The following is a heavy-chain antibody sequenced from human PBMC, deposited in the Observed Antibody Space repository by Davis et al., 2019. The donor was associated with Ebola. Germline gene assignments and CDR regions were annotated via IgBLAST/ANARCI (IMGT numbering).Heavy chain of an antibody. CDR1: EFTFNFYV. CDR3: AKDRRGYNSAADY. V-gene: IGHV3-23*01. CDR2: IDGGDGTT. J-gene: IGHJ4*02. D-gene: IGHD5-24*01. Sequence: GGSLRPSCTGSEFTFNFYVMNWVRQAPGKGLEWVSAIDGGDGTTYYADSVRGRFTISRDNSRKTLYLQMNSLRDDDTAVYYCAKDRRGYNSAADYWGQGTLVTVSS.